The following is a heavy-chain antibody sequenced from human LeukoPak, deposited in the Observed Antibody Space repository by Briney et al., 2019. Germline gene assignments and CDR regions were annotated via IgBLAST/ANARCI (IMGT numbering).Heavy chain of an antibody. CDR1: GFTFTGYY. CDR3: ARAERIAARPYYMDV. V-gene: IGHV1-2*02. CDR2: INPNNGGT. J-gene: IGHJ6*03. Sequence: ASVKVSCKASGFTFTGYYIHWVRQAPGQGLEWMGWINPNNGGTNHAQTFQDRVTMTRDTSISTAYMELSRLRSDDTAVYYCARAERIAARPYYMDVWGKGTPVTVSS. D-gene: IGHD6-6*01.